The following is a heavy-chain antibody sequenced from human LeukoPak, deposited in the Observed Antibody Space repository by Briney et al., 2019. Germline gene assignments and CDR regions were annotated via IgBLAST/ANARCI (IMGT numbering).Heavy chain of an antibody. CDR3: ATLSLNAFDI. V-gene: IGHV4-31*03. D-gene: IGHD2-8*01. J-gene: IGHJ3*02. CDR2: IYYRGST. CDR1: GGSISSGGYY. Sequence: PSETLPLTCTVSGGSISSGGYYWSWIRQHPGKGLEWIGYIYYRGSTNHNASLKSRVSISVDTSKNQFSLKLSSVTAADTAVYYCATLSLNAFDIWGQGTMVTVSS.